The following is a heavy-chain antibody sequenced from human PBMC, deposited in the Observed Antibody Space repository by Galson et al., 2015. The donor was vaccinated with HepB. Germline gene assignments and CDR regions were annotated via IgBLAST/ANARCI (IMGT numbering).Heavy chain of an antibody. CDR1: GFTFSSYA. J-gene: IGHJ4*02. Sequence: SLRLSCAASGFTFSSYAMHWVRQAPGKGLEWVAVISYDGSNKYYADSVKGRFTISRDNSKNTLYLQMNSLRAEDTAVYYCARDLMEIWFGELGSCPDYWGQGTLVTVSS. CDR2: ISYDGSNK. V-gene: IGHV3-30-3*01. D-gene: IGHD3-10*01. CDR3: ARDLMEIWFGELGSCPDY.